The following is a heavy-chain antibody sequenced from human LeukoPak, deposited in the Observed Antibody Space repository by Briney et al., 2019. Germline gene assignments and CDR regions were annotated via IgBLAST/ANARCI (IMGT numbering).Heavy chain of an antibody. V-gene: IGHV3-23*01. J-gene: IGHJ5*02. D-gene: IGHD3-10*01. CDR3: AKAGSGSYYYWFDP. CDR1: GFTFSSYA. CDR2: ISGSGGST. Sequence: GGSLRLSCAASGFTFSSYAMSWVRQAPGKGLGWVSAISGSGGSTYYADSVKGRFTISRDNSKNTLYLQMNSLRAEDTAVYYCAKAGSGSYYYWFDPWGQGTLVTVSS.